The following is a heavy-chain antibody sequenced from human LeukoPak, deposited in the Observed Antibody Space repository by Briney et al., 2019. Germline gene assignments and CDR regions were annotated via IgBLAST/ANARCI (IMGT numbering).Heavy chain of an antibody. CDR2: IYPRDGST. CDR1: GGTFSSYA. J-gene: IGHJ4*02. CDR3: ASIRGCTNGVCYMELNY. Sequence: ASVKVSCKASGGTFSSYAISWVRQAPGQGLEWMGMIYPRDGSTSYAQKFQGRVTVTRDTSTSTVHMELSGLRSEDTAVYYCASIRGCTNGVCYMELNYWGQGTLVTVSS. D-gene: IGHD2-8*01. V-gene: IGHV1-46*01.